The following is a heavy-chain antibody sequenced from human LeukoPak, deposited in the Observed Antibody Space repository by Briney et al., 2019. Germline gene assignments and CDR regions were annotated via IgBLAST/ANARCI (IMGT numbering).Heavy chain of an antibody. CDR2: IRSKAYGGTT. D-gene: IGHD6-19*01. V-gene: IGHV3-49*04. Sequence: GGSLRLSCTASGFTFGDYAMSWVRQAPGKGLEWVGFIRSKAYGGTTEYAASVEGRFTISRDDSKSIAYLQMNSLKTEDTAVYYCTSDSSGSIWGQGTLVTVSS. CDR1: GFTFGDYA. CDR3: TSDSSGSI. J-gene: IGHJ4*02.